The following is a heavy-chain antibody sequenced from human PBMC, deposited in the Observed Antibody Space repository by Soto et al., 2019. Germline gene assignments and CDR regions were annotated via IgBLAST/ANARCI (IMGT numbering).Heavy chain of an antibody. Sequence: SETLSLTCAVSGGSISSSNWWSWVRQPPGKGLEWIGEIYHSGSTNYNPSLKSRVTISVDKSKDQFSLKLSSVTAADTAVYYCARGIGYYDILTGYFHYYGMDVWGQGTTVTVSS. CDR2: IYHSGST. V-gene: IGHV4-4*02. CDR1: GGSISSSNW. J-gene: IGHJ6*02. D-gene: IGHD3-9*01. CDR3: ARGIGYYDILTGYFHYYGMDV.